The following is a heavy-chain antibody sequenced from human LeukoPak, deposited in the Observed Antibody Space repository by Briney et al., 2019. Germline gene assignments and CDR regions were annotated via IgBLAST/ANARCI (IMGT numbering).Heavy chain of an antibody. J-gene: IGHJ4*02. CDR1: GFIFNNYW. Sequence: GGSLRLSCAASGFIFNNYWISWVRQAPGEGLEWVANIKQDGSEKYYVDSVKGRFTISRDNAKNSLYLQMNSLRAEDTAVYYCARDTDYDFWSGYYTHFDYWGQGTLVTVSS. D-gene: IGHD3-3*01. CDR2: IKQDGSEK. CDR3: ARDTDYDFWSGYYTHFDY. V-gene: IGHV3-7*01.